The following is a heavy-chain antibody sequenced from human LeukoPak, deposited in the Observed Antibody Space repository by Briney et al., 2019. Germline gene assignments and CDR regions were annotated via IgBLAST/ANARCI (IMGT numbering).Heavy chain of an antibody. V-gene: IGHV3-13*01. CDR1: GFSFNNYD. CDR3: VRGRRSYGFDH. Sequence: PGGSLRLSCAASGFSFNNYDMHWVRQAPGKGLEWVSGLGSGGDTYYPDSVRGRFNISKETAKNSLYLQMAGLRDDDTAVYYCVRGRRSYGFDHWGQGTQVTVSS. J-gene: IGHJ4*02. CDR2: LGSGGDT. D-gene: IGHD3-16*01.